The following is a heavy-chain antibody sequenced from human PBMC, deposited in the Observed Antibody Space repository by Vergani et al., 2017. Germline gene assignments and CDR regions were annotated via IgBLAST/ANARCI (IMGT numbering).Heavy chain of an antibody. CDR3: ARGPPISSLRFLEWLLSYYYYMDV. V-gene: IGHV1-8*01. CDR1: GYTFTSYD. CDR2: MNPNSGNT. J-gene: IGHJ6*03. Sequence: QVQLVQSGAEVKKPGASVKVSCKASGYTFTSYDINWVRQATGQGLEWMGWMNPNSGNTGYAQKFQGRVTMTRNTSISTAYMELSSLRSEDTAVYYCARGPPISSLRFLEWLLSYYYYMDVGSKGTTVTVSS. D-gene: IGHD3-3*01.